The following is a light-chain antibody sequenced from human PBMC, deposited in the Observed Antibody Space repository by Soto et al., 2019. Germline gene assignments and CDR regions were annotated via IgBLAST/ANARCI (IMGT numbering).Light chain of an antibody. Sequence: EIVMTQSPATLSVSPGARATLSFRASQSVSSNLAWYQQKPGQAPRLLMFGVSTRAAAIPARFNGSGSGTEFTLTINRLEPEDFAVYYCQQYDSSPRTFGQGTKVDIK. CDR1: QSVSSN. J-gene: IGKJ1*01. V-gene: IGKV3-15*01. CDR3: QQYDSSPRT. CDR2: GVS.